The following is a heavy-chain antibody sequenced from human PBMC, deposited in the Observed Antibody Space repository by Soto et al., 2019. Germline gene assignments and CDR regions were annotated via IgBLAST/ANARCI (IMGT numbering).Heavy chain of an antibody. CDR1: GFTFSSYA. D-gene: IGHD6-19*01. CDR2: ISGSGGST. Sequence: EVQLLESGGGLVQPGGSLRLSCAASGFTFSSYAMSWVRPGPGKGLEWVSAISGSGGSTYYADSVKGRFTISRDNSKKLLYLQMNSLRAEDTAVYYCAKCAPSSGWYYFDYWGQGTLVTVSS. V-gene: IGHV3-23*01. CDR3: AKCAPSSGWYYFDY. J-gene: IGHJ4*02.